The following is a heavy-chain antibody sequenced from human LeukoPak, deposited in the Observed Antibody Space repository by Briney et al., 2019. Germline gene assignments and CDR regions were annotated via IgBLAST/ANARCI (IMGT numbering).Heavy chain of an antibody. D-gene: IGHD1-26*01. V-gene: IGHV3-15*01. CDR2: IKNKTDSETT. CDR1: GFTFSKAW. J-gene: IGHJ4*02. Sequence: PGGSLRLSCAASGFTFSKAWMNWVRQAPGKGLEWVGRIKNKTDSETTDYAAPVKGRFTISRDDSKNTLYLQMNSLKTEDTAVYYCTTRGGSFSIFDYWGQGTLVTVSS. CDR3: TTRGGSFSIFDY.